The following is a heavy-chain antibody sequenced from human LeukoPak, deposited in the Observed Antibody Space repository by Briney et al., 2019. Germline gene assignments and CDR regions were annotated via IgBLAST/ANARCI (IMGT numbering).Heavy chain of an antibody. D-gene: IGHD2-15*01. CDR3: ARDRGVVVVAAILFDY. Sequence: ASVKVSCKASGYTFTGYYMHWVRQAPGQGLEWMGWINPNSGGTNYAQKFQGRATMTRDTSISTAYMELSRLRSDDTAVYYCARDRGVVVVAAILFDYWGQGTLVTVSS. J-gene: IGHJ4*02. CDR1: GYTFTGYY. CDR2: INPNSGGT. V-gene: IGHV1-2*02.